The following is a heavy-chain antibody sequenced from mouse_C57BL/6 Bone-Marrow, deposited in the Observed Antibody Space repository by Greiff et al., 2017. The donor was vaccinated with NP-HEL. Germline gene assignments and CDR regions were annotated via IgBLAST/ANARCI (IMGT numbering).Heavy chain of an antibody. D-gene: IGHD1-1*01. CDR3: ARFTTVVARGY. J-gene: IGHJ2*01. V-gene: IGHV14-2*01. Sequence: EVKLVESGAELVKPGASVKLSCTASGFNIKDYYMHWVKQRTEQGLEWIGRIDPEDGETKYAPKFQAKATITADTSSNTAYLQLSSLTSEDTAVYYCARFTTVVARGYWGQGTTLTVSS. CDR1: GFNIKDYY. CDR2: IDPEDGET.